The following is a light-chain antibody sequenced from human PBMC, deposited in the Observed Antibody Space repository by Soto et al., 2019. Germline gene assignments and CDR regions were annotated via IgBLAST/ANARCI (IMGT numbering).Light chain of an antibody. Sequence: DVVLTQSPLSLPVILGQPASISCRSSQSLVYSDGNAYLNWFHQRPGQSPRRLMYKASKRDAGVPDRFSGRGSGSDFTLNISGVEAEDVVFYYCLQGTHWPPMTFGQRTKLEIK. V-gene: IGKV2-30*01. J-gene: IGKJ2*01. CDR3: LQGTHWPPMT. CDR1: QSLVYSDGNAY. CDR2: KAS.